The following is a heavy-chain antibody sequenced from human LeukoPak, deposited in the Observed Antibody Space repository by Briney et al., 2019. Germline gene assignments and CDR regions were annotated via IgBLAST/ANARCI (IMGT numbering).Heavy chain of an antibody. Sequence: GSLRLSCAASGFTFSSYSMNWVRQAPGKGLEWVSTISSSSSYIYYADSVKGRFTISRDNAKNSLYLQMNSLRAEDTAVYYCARSYSSSRGTFDYWGQGTLVTVSS. J-gene: IGHJ4*02. D-gene: IGHD6-6*01. CDR1: GFTFSSYS. V-gene: IGHV3-21*01. CDR2: ISSSSSYI. CDR3: ARSYSSSRGTFDY.